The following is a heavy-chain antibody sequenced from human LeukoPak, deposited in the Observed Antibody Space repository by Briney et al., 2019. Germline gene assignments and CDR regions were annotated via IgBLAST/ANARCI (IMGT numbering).Heavy chain of an antibody. CDR1: GGSFSVYY. CDR2: INHSGST. Sequence: SETLSLTCAVYGGSFSVYYWSWIRQPPGKGLEWIGEINHSGSTNYKPSLKSRVTISVDTSKNQFSLKLSSVTAADTAVYYCARSGGEVVAATDYFDYWGQGTLVTVSS. V-gene: IGHV4-34*01. J-gene: IGHJ4*02. D-gene: IGHD2-15*01. CDR3: ARSGGEVVAATDYFDY.